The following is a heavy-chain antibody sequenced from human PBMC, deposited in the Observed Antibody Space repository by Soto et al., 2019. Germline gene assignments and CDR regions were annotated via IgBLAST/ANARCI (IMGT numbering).Heavy chain of an antibody. CDR1: GFTFSDYY. Sequence: PVGSLRLSCAASGFTFSDYYMSWIRQAPGKGLEWVSYISSSSSYTNYADSVKGRFTISRDNAKNSLYLQMNSLRAEDTAVYYCARDGAIFGFDPWGQGTLVTVSS. J-gene: IGHJ5*02. V-gene: IGHV3-11*06. CDR3: ARDGAIFGFDP. CDR2: ISSSSSYT. D-gene: IGHD3-16*01.